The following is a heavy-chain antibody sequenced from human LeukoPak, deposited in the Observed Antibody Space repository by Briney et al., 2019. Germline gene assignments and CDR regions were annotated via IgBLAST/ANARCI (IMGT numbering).Heavy chain of an antibody. CDR1: EFTVSSNY. Sequence: AGGSLRLSCAASEFTVSSNYMSWVRQAPGKGLEWVSLIYSAGSTYYADSVKGRFTISRHNSRNTLYLQMNSLRAEDTAVYYCARHIGFDAFDIWGQGTMVTVSS. CDR2: IYSAGST. CDR3: ARHIGFDAFDI. V-gene: IGHV3-53*04. J-gene: IGHJ3*02.